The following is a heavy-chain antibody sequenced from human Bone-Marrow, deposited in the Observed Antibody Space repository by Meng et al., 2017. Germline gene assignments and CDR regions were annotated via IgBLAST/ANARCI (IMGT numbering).Heavy chain of an antibody. CDR2: IKQDGSEK. CDR1: GFTFSSYW. V-gene: IGHV3-7*01. D-gene: IGHD3-10*01. Sequence: GESLKISCAASGFTFSSYWMSWVRQAPGKGLEWVANIKQDGSEKYYVDSVKGRFTISRDNAKNSLYLQMNSLRAEDTAVYYCARLDAAYGSGSYLPTDAFDIWGQGTMVTVSS. CDR3: ARLDAAYGSGSYLPTDAFDI. J-gene: IGHJ3*02.